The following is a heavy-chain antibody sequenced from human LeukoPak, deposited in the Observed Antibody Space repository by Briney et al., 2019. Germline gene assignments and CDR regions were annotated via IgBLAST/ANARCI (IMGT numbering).Heavy chain of an antibody. CDR3: ASYCSGGSCYGALSN. D-gene: IGHD2-15*01. CDR1: GFTFSSYS. V-gene: IGHV3-23*01. CDR2: ISGSGGST. J-gene: IGHJ4*02. Sequence: PGGSLRLSCAASGFTFSSYSVIWVRQAPGKGLEWVSAISGSGGSTYYADSVKGRFTISRDNSKNTLYLQMNSLRAEDTAVYYCASYCSGGSCYGALSNWGQGTLVTVSS.